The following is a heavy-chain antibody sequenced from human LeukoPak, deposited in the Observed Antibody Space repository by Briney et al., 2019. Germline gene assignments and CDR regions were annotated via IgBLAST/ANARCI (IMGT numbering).Heavy chain of an antibody. CDR3: ARDPPYSSSRLDAFDI. D-gene: IGHD6-6*01. CDR2: IIPIFGTA. CDR1: GGTFSSYA. V-gene: IGHV1-69*13. Sequence: GASVKVSCKASGGTFSSYAISWVRQAPGQGLEWMGGIIPIFGTANYAQKFQGRVTITADESTSTAYMELSSLRSEDTAVYYCARDPPYSSSRLDAFDIWGQGTVVTVSS. J-gene: IGHJ3*02.